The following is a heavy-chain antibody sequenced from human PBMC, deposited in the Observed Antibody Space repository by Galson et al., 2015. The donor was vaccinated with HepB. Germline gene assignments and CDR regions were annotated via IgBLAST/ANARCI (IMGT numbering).Heavy chain of an antibody. D-gene: IGHD6-19*01. CDR2: INPSGGST. CDR1: GYTFTSYY. J-gene: IGHJ3*02. V-gene: IGHV1-46*01. CDR3: ARGGPLGYSSGWPRDAFDI. Sequence: SVKVSCKASGYTFTSYYMHWVRQAPGQGLEWMGIINPSGGSTSYAQKFQGRVTMTRDTSTSTVYMELSSLRSEDTAVYYCARGGPLGYSSGWPRDAFDIWGQGTMVTVSS.